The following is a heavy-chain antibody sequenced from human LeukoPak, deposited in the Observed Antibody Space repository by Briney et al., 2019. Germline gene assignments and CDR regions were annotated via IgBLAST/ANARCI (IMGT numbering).Heavy chain of an antibody. Sequence: SETLSLTCTVSGGSISSYYWSWIRQPAGKGLEWIGRIYTSGSTNYNPSLKSRVTMSVDTSKNQFSLKLSSVTAADTAVYYCARQRSSPSDNWFDPWGQGTLVTVSS. V-gene: IGHV4-4*07. CDR3: ARQRSSPSDNWFDP. CDR1: GGSISSYY. J-gene: IGHJ5*02. D-gene: IGHD6-6*01. CDR2: IYTSGST.